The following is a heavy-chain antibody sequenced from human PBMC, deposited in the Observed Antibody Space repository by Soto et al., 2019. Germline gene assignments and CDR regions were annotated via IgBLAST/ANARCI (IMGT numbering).Heavy chain of an antibody. D-gene: IGHD2-15*01. CDR2: IYSDGTT. Sequence: EEQLVESGGGLVQPGGSLRLSCAASGFTVSSNYMSWVRQAPGKGLEWVSVIYSDGTTYYAASVLGRFTISRDNSKTTLYLQMNSLRAEDTAVYYCARDSCSGGSCYWTFDYWGQGTLVTVSS. J-gene: IGHJ4*02. CDR1: GFTVSSNY. V-gene: IGHV3-53*04. CDR3: ARDSCSGGSCYWTFDY.